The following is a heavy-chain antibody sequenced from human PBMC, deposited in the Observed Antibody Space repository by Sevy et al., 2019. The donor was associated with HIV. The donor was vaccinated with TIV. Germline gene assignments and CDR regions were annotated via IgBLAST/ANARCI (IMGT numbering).Heavy chain of an antibody. V-gene: IGHV1-24*01. D-gene: IGHD3-22*01. CDR3: ATLEYFYDTSGYSSGDY. CDR1: GYTLSDLS. Sequence: ASVKVSCKVSGYTLSDLSMYWVRQAPGKGLEWMGGFDPEDGETIYAKKFQGRVTMTEDTSTDTAYMELSSLRSEDTAVYYCATLEYFYDTSGYSSGDYWGQGTLVTVSS. CDR2: FDPEDGET. J-gene: IGHJ4*02.